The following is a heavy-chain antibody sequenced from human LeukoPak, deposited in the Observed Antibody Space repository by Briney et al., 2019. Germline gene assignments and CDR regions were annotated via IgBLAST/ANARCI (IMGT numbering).Heavy chain of an antibody. V-gene: IGHV4-34*01. D-gene: IGHD5-24*01. CDR1: GGSFSGYY. CDR3: ARVTRAGYRIDY. J-gene: IGHJ4*02. CDR2: INHSGST. Sequence: SETLSLTCAVYGGSFSGYYWSWIRQPPGKGLEWIGEINHSGSTNYNPSLKSRVTISVDTSKNQFSLKLSSVTAADTAVYYCARVTRAGYRIDYWGQGTLVTVSS.